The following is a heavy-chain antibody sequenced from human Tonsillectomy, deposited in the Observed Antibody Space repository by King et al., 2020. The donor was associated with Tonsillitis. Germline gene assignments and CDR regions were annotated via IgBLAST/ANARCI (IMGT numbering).Heavy chain of an antibody. CDR1: GDTFTGYH. CDR2: INPNRGGT. Sequence: QLVQSGAEVKKPGASVKVSCKASGDTFTGYHIHWVRQAPGQGLEWMGWINPNRGGTNYAQKFQGRVTMTRDTSISTTYMELSRLRSDYTAMYYCAREDENWFDPWGQGTLVTVSS. J-gene: IGHJ5*02. V-gene: IGHV1-2*02. CDR3: AREDENWFDP.